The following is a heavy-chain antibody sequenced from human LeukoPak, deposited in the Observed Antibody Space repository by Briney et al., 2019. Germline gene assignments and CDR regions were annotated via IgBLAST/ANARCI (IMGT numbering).Heavy chain of an antibody. Sequence: GGSLRLSCAASGFTVSSNYMSWVRQAPGKGLEWVSVIFSGGTTFYADSVKGRFTISRDNSKNTLYLQMNSLRAEDTAVYYCAREGNYYDMDVWGQGTTVTVSS. CDR1: GFTVSSNY. V-gene: IGHV3-53*01. J-gene: IGHJ6*02. CDR3: AREGNYYDMDV. CDR2: IFSGGTT.